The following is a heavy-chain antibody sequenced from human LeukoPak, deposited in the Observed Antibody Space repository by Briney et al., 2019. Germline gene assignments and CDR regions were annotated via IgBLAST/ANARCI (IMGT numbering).Heavy chain of an antibody. D-gene: IGHD3-10*01. J-gene: IGHJ3*01. CDR1: GVYISSGVSY. CDR3: ARVITVRSRDAFDV. CDR2: IYKTGIT. V-gene: IGHV4-31*03. Sequence: PSETLSLTCSVSGVYISSGVSYWSWIRQQPGKGLEWIGYIYKTGITNYNPSLKSRVTISVDTSKNQFSLNLSSVTAADTAVYFCARVITVRSRDAFDVWGQGTMVTVSS.